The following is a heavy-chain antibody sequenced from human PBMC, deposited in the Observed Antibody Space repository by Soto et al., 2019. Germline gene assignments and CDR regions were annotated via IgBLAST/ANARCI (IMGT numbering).Heavy chain of an antibody. CDR2: ISSSSTTI. D-gene: IGHD3-9*01. CDR3: ARDIRALTTNILTGYSMGYYFDY. Sequence: EVQLVESGGGLVQPGGSLRLSCAASGFTFSSYSMNWVRQAPGKGLEWVSYISSSSTTIYYADSVKGRFTISRDNAKNSLYLQVNSLRAEDTAVYYCARDIRALTTNILTGYSMGYYFDYWGQGTLVTGSS. CDR1: GFTFSSYS. J-gene: IGHJ4*02. V-gene: IGHV3-48*01.